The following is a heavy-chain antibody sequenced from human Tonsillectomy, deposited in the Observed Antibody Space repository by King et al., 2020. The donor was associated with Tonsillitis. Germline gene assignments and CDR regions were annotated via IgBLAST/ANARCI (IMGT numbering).Heavy chain of an antibody. CDR2: IYSGGST. Sequence: QLVQSGGDLVQPGGSLRLSCAASGFTVSNNYMSWVRQAPGKGLEWVSIIYSGGSTYYADSVKGRFTISRDNSKNTLYLQMNSLRAEDSAVYYCARDAPDSSVLDCWGQGTLVTVSS. D-gene: IGHD6-19*01. V-gene: IGHV3-66*01. J-gene: IGHJ4*02. CDR1: GFTVSNNY. CDR3: ARDAPDSSVLDC.